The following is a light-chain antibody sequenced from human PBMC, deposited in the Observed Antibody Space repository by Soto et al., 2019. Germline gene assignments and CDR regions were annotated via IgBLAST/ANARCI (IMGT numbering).Light chain of an antibody. Sequence: IQMTQSPSSLSASVGDRVTITCRASQAIRDDLAWYQQKPGKAPNLLIYAASNLQSGGPSRFSGSGSGTDFTLTISSLQPEDFATYYCLQDYTYPRTFGQGTKVDI. CDR2: AAS. V-gene: IGKV1-6*01. CDR1: QAIRDD. J-gene: IGKJ1*01. CDR3: LQDYTYPRT.